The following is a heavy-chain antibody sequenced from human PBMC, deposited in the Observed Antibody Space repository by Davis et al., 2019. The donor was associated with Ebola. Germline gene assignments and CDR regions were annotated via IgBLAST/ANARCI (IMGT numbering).Heavy chain of an antibody. CDR1: GYTFNNYA. D-gene: IGHD1-26*01. CDR2: ISAYNGNT. V-gene: IGHV1-18*01. Sequence: ASVKVSCKSSGYTFNNYAISWVRQAPGQGLEWMGWISAYNGNTNYAQILQGRVTMTTDTSTGTAYMELRSLRSDDTAVYFCARTSIVGTTTTASDIWGQGTKVTVSS. CDR3: ARTSIVGTTTTASDI. J-gene: IGHJ3*02.